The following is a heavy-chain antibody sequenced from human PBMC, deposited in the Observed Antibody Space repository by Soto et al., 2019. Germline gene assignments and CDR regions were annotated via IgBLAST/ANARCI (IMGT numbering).Heavy chain of an antibody. Sequence: EVSLVESGGGLVQPGGSLRLSCSTSGFTFSRFWMNWVRQAPGKGLMWVSHISPDGSNKAYADFVKGRFSISRDDAKGTLDLEMNSLRAEDTARYYCVRDGESVLPYYSWGQGALVPGSS. CDR1: GFTFSRFW. CDR2: ISPDGSNK. CDR3: VRDGESVLPYYS. D-gene: IGHD3-10*01. V-gene: IGHV3-74*01. J-gene: IGHJ1*01.